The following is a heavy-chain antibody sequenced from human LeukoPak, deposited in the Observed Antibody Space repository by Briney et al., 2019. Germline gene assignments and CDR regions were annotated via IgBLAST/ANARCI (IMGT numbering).Heavy chain of an antibody. CDR3: AAAHERGYYYTFDY. CDR1: GGSISSSSYY. CDR2: IYCSGST. V-gene: IGHV4-61*05. J-gene: IGHJ4*02. Sequence: PSETLSLTCTVSGGSISSSSYYWGWIRQPPGKGLEWIGYIYCSGSTNYNPSLKSRVTISVDTSKNQFSLKLSSVTAADTAVYYCAAAHERGYYYTFDYWGQGTLVTVSS. D-gene: IGHD3-22*01.